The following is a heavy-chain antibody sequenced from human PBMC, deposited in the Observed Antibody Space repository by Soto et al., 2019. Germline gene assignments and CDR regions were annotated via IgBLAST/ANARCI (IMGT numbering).Heavy chain of an antibody. CDR3: ARDFTGWPPDGVDY. J-gene: IGHJ4*02. D-gene: IGHD3-16*01. V-gene: IGHV1-46*01. CDR1: GYTFTSYY. CDR2: INPSGGST. Sequence: ASVKVSCKASGYTFTSYYMHWVRQAPGQGLEWMGIINPSGGSTSYAQNLRGRVTMTTDASTRTAYMELRSLRYDDTAMYYCARDFTGWPPDGVDYWGQGTQVTVSS.